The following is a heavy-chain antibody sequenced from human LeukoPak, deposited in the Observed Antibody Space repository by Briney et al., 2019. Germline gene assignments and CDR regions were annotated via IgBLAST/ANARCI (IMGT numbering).Heavy chain of an antibody. CDR2: TYYRSKWYI. D-gene: IGHD5-12*01. V-gene: IGHV6-1*01. CDR3: ARSQGATIYGFDS. Sequence: QTLSLTCAISGDSVSSNSAAWNWIRQSPSRGLEWLGRTYYRSKWYIVYAVSVKSRMTINSDTSKNQFSLQLNSVTPDDTAVYYCARSQGATIYGFDSWGQGTPVTVSS. CDR1: GDSVSSNSAA. J-gene: IGHJ4*02.